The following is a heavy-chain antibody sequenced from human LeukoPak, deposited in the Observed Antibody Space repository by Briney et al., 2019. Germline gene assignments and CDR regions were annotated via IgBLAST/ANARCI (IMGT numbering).Heavy chain of an antibody. CDR3: ARAYSSSWPPPGVYYFHY. D-gene: IGHD6-13*01. CDR1: GYSISSGYY. CDR2: IYHSGGT. V-gene: IGHV4-38-2*02. J-gene: IGHJ4*02. Sequence: TSETLSLTCTVSGYSISSGYYWGWIRQPPGKGLGWIGRIYHSGGTYYNPSLKSRVTMSVDTSKNQFSLKMSSVTAADTAIYYCARAYSSSWPPPGVYYFHYWGQGTLVTVSS.